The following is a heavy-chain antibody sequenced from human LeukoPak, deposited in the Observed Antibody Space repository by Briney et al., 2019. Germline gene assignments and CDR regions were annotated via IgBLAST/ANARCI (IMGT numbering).Heavy chain of an antibody. J-gene: IGHJ4*02. Sequence: PGGSLRLSCTASGFAFGSSEMNWVRQAPGKGLEWVSYISSLGTKIYYADSVKGRFTMSRDNAKNSLYLQMNSLKAEDTAVYYCVRSLVGATDYWGQGTLVTVSS. V-gene: IGHV3-48*03. CDR1: GFAFGSSE. D-gene: IGHD1-26*01. CDR3: VRSLVGATDY. CDR2: ISSLGTKI.